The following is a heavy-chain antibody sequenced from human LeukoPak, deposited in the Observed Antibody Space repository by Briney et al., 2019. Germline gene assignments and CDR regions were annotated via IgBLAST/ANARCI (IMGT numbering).Heavy chain of an antibody. J-gene: IGHJ6*03. CDR1: EFTFSSYE. D-gene: IGHD3-10*01. CDR3: ARSGGAYYYYYYYMDV. V-gene: IGHV3-48*03. Sequence: PGGSLRLSCVASEFTFSSYEMIWVRQAPGKGLEWLSYISGSDNTMYYADSVKGRFTISRDNAKNSLYLQMNSLRAEDTALYYCARSGGAYYYYYYYMDVWGKGTTVTVSS. CDR2: ISGSDNTM.